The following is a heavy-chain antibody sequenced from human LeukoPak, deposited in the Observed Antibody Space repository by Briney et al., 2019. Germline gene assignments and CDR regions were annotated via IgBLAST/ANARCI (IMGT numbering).Heavy chain of an antibody. CDR1: GGSFSGYY. J-gene: IGHJ4*02. CDR2: INHSGST. CDR3: ARGGLLGVVVAATNPGIDY. Sequence: SETLSLTCAVYGGSFSGYYWSWIRQPPGKGLEWIWEINHSGSTNYNPYLKSRVTISVDMSKNQFSLKLSSVTAADTAVYYCARGGLLGVVVAATNPGIDYWGQGTLVTVSS. D-gene: IGHD2-15*01. V-gene: IGHV4-34*01.